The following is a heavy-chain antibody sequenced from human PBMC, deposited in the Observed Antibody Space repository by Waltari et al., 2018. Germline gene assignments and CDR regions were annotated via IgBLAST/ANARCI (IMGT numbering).Heavy chain of an antibody. V-gene: IGHV3-21*01. Sequence: EVQLVESGGGLVKPGGSLRLSCAASGFTFSSYSMNWVRQAPGKVLEWVSSISSSSSYIYYADSVKGRFTSSRDNAKNSLYLQMNSLRAEDTTVYYCAKGPAAGTWGQGTLVTVSS. J-gene: IGHJ4*02. CDR2: ISSSSSYI. CDR3: AKGPAAGT. D-gene: IGHD6-13*01. CDR1: GFTFSSYS.